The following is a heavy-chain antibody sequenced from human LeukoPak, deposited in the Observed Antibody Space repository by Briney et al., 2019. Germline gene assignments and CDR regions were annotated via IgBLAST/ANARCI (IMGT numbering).Heavy chain of an antibody. D-gene: IGHD3-22*01. CDR1: GFTFSSYA. CDR3: ARAHYYDSSGQED. Sequence: GGSLRLSCAASGFTFSSYAMHWVRQAPGKGLEWVAVISYDGSNKYYADSVKGRFTISRDNSKNTLYLQMNSLRAEDTAVYYCARAHYYDSSGQEDWGQGTLVTVSS. J-gene: IGHJ4*02. CDR2: ISYDGSNK. V-gene: IGHV3-30-3*01.